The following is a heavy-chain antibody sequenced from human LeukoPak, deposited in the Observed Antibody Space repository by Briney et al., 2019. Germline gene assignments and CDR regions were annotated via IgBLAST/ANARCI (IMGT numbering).Heavy chain of an antibody. D-gene: IGHD3-22*01. CDR3: ARDSGDSSGYFDGMDV. CDR2: IYHSGST. J-gene: IGHJ6*02. Sequence: SETLSLTCTVSGASISSGGYSWSWIRQPPGKGLEWIGYIYHSGSTYYNPSLKSRVTISVDRSKNQFSLKLSSVTAADTAVYYCARDSGDSSGYFDGMDVWGQGTTVTVSS. CDR1: GASISSGGYS. V-gene: IGHV4-30-2*01.